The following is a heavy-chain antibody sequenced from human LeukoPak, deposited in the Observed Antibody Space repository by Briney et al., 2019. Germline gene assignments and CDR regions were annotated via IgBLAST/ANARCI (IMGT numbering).Heavy chain of an antibody. J-gene: IGHJ4*02. D-gene: IGHD3-3*01. Sequence: SETLSLTCTVSGGSISSSSYYWGWIRQPPGKGLEWIGSIYYSGSTYYNLSLKSRVTISVDTSKNQFSLKLSSVTAADTAVYYCARSYDFWSGYYDYWGQGTLVTVSS. CDR1: GGSISSSSYY. CDR2: IYYSGST. CDR3: ARSYDFWSGYYDY. V-gene: IGHV4-39*01.